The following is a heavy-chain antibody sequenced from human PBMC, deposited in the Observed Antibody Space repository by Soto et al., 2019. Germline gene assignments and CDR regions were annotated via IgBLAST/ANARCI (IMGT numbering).Heavy chain of an antibody. CDR2: IWYDGSNK. Sequence: GGSLRLSCAASGFTFTSYAMSWVRQAPGKGLEWVAVIWYDGSNKYYADSVKGRFTISRDNSKNTLYLQMNSLRAEDTAVYYCARDPGIAVAGTYYYYGMDVWGQGTTVTVSS. CDR1: GFTFTSYA. J-gene: IGHJ6*02. D-gene: IGHD6-19*01. V-gene: IGHV3-33*08. CDR3: ARDPGIAVAGTYYYYGMDV.